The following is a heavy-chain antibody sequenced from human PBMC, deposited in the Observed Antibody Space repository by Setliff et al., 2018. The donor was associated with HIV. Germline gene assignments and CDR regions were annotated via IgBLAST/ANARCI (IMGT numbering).Heavy chain of an antibody. V-gene: IGHV4-59*11. CDR1: GGSISSHY. J-gene: IGHJ4*02. CDR2: IYYSGST. CDR3: ARVEAKYQLMYYFDY. Sequence: SETLSLTCTVSGGSISSHYWSWIRQPPGKGLEWTGSIYYSGSTNYNPSFKSRVTISVDTSKNQFSLKPSSVTAADTAVYYCARVEAKYQLMYYFDYWGQGTLVTVSS. D-gene: IGHD2-2*01.